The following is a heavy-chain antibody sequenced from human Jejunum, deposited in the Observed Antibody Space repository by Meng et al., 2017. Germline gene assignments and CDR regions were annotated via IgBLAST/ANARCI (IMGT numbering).Heavy chain of an antibody. Sequence: SETLSLTCTVSGGSMSSYYWSWIRQPAGKGLEWIGRIYTSGSTDYNPSLKSRVTISIDKSTNQFSLRLSSVTAADTAVYYCARVILYSGSYYFDFWGQGTLVTVSS. V-gene: IGHV4-4*07. CDR1: GGSMSSYY. D-gene: IGHD1-26*01. CDR3: ARVILYSGSYYFDF. J-gene: IGHJ4*02. CDR2: IYTSGST.